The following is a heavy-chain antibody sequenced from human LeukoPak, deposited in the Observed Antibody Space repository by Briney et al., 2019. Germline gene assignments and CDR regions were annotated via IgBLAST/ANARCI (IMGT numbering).Heavy chain of an antibody. J-gene: IGHJ3*01. CDR2: INPDSGGT. V-gene: IGHV1-2*02. CDR3: ARTFYDTLDSDAFDF. CDR1: GYTFTGYY. Sequence: GASVKVSCKASGYTFTGYYMHWVRQAPGQGLEWMGRINPDSGGTNNAQKFQGRVTMTRDTSISTAYMELSRLRSDDTAVYYCARTFYDTLDSDAFDFWGQGTMVIVSS. D-gene: IGHD2/OR15-2a*01.